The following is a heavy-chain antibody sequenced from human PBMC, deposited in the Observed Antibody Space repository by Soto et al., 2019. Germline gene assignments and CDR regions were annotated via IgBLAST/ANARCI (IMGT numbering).Heavy chain of an antibody. D-gene: IGHD1-26*01. Sequence: QVQLVQSGAEVKKPGSSVKVSCKASGGTFSSYAISWVRQAPGQGLEWMGGIIPIFGTANYAQKFQGRVTITADESTSTAYMELSSLRTEDTAVYYCAIKGRGWESYYDHFDYWGQGTLVTVSS. CDR2: IIPIFGTA. V-gene: IGHV1-69*01. CDR1: GGTFSSYA. CDR3: AIKGRGWESYYDHFDY. J-gene: IGHJ4*02.